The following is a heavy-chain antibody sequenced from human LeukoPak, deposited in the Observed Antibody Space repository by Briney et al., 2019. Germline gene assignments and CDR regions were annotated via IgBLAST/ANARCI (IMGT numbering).Heavy chain of an antibody. Sequence: GGSLRLSCAASGFTFSDYYMSWIRQAPGKGLEWVSYISSSSSYTNYADSVKGRFTISRDNAKNSLHLQMNSLKTEDTAVYYCTTEGYYVSGIYWGQGTLVTVSS. D-gene: IGHD3-10*01. CDR2: ISSSSSYT. J-gene: IGHJ4*02. V-gene: IGHV3-11*05. CDR3: TTEGYYVSGIY. CDR1: GFTFSDYY.